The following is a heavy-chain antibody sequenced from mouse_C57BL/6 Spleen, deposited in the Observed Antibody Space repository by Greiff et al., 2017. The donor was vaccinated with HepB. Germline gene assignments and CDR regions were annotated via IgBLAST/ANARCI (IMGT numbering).Heavy chain of an antibody. CDR1: GFTFSSYG. J-gene: IGHJ2*01. V-gene: IGHV5-6*01. Sequence: EVKLMESGGDLVKPGGSLKLSCAASGFTFSSYGMSWVRQTPDKRLEWVATISSGGSYTYYPDSVKGRFTISRDNAKNTLYLQMSSLKSEDTAMYYCARHSGYAKGYYFDYWGQGTTLTVSS. CDR2: ISSGGSYT. CDR3: ARHSGYAKGYYFDY. D-gene: IGHD3-2*02.